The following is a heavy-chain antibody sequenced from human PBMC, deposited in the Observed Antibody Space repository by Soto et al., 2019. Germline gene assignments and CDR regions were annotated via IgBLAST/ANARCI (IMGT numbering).Heavy chain of an antibody. Sequence: EVQLLESGGGLVQPGGSLRLTCAVYGFTLSSYAMNWVRQAPGKWLEWVSGISGSDDSTRYADSAKGRFTISRDNSKNTLYLQMNSVSVEDTAVYYCAKGKPGVILAVPLDCWGQGSLVTVSS. V-gene: IGHV3-23*01. CDR2: ISGSDDST. J-gene: IGHJ4*02. CDR3: AKGKPGVILAVPLDC. CDR1: GFTLSSYA. D-gene: IGHD2-2*01.